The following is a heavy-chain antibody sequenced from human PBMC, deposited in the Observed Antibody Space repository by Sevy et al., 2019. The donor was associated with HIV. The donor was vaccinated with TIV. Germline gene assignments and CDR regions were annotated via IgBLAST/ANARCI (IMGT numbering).Heavy chain of an antibody. CDR3: ARINTVTTRTGAFDI. V-gene: IGHV1-3*01. D-gene: IGHD4-17*01. CDR2: INAGNGNT. J-gene: IGHJ3*02. Sequence: ASVKVSCKASGYTFTSYGMHWVRHAPGKRLEWMGWINAGNGNTKYSQKFQGRVTITRDTSASTAYMELSSLRSEDTAVYYCARINTVTTRTGAFDIWGQGTMVTVSS. CDR1: GYTFTSYG.